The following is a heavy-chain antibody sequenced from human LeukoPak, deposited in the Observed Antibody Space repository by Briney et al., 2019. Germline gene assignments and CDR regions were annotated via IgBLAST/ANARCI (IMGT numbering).Heavy chain of an antibody. CDR2: INHSGST. D-gene: IGHD3-3*01. J-gene: IGHJ4*02. V-gene: IGHV4-34*01. CDR3: ARVEHYDFWSGYFDY. CDR1: GGSFSGYY. Sequence: PSETLSLTCAVYGGSFSGYYWSWIRQPPGKGLEWIGDINHSGSTNYNPSHKSRVTISVDTSKNQFSLKLSSVTAADTAVYYCARVEHYDFWSGYFDYWGQGTLVTVSS.